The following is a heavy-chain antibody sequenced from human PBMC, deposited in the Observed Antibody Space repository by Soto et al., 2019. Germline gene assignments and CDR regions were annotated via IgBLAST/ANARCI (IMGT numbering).Heavy chain of an antibody. Sequence: EVQLLESGGGLVQPGGSLRLSCAASGFTFSSYALNWVRQAPGKGLEWVSVISGSGDNTYYADSVKGRFTISRDNSKNTLYLQMNSLRAEDTAVYYCAKYLGTDDFWSAYYTYYHMDVWGKGTTVTVSS. D-gene: IGHD3-3*01. V-gene: IGHV3-23*01. CDR2: ISGSGDNT. J-gene: IGHJ6*03. CDR3: AKYLGTDDFWSAYYTYYHMDV. CDR1: GFTFSSYA.